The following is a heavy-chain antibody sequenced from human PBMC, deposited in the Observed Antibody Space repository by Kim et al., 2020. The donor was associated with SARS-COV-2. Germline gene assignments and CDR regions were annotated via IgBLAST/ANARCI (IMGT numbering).Heavy chain of an antibody. CDR3: ARPNGIEVGFWLDL. CDR1: GIIFTDYD. CDR2: ISRSATTTI. J-gene: IGHJ5*02. Sequence: GGSLRLSCAVSGIIFTDYDMTWIRQAPGKGLEWIAYISRSATTTIHYGDSVKGRFSIPRDNAKNSVHLKMNDLRAEDTAVYYCARPNGIEVGFWLDLGGQGTLVTVSS. V-gene: IGHV3-11*04. D-gene: IGHD6-19*01.